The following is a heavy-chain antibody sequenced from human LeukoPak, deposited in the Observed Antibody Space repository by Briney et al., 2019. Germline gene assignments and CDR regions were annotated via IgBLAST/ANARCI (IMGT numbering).Heavy chain of an antibody. Sequence: SETLSLTCTVSGGSISSYYWSWIRQPPGKGLEWIGYIYHSGSTYYNPSLKSRVTISVDRSKNQFSLKLSSVTAAGTAVYYCASAFPNCGGDCPLHAFDIWGQGTMVTVSS. CDR3: ASAFPNCGGDCPLHAFDI. J-gene: IGHJ3*02. CDR2: IYHSGST. V-gene: IGHV4-59*12. D-gene: IGHD2-21*01. CDR1: GGSISSYY.